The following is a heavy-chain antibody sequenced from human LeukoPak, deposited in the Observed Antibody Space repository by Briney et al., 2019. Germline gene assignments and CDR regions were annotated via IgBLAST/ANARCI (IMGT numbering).Heavy chain of an antibody. CDR1: RGSISSSSYY. Sequence: SETLSLTCNVSRGSISSSSYYWGWIRQPPGKGLEWIGSMYYGGSTYYNPSLKSRVTISVDTSKNQFSLKLSSVTAADTAVYYCARRGPSGRSLDYWGQGTLVTVSS. D-gene: IGHD1-26*01. V-gene: IGHV4-39*01. CDR3: ARRGPSGRSLDY. CDR2: MYYGGST. J-gene: IGHJ4*02.